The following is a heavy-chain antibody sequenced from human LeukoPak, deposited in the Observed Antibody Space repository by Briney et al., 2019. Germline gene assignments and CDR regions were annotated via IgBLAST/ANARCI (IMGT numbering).Heavy chain of an antibody. CDR3: AKDVYDSSGYDWFDP. Sequence: GGSLRLSCAASGFTFSSYAMRWVRQPPAKGLEWVSAISGSGGSTYYADSVKGRFTLSRDNSKNTLYLQMSSLRAEDTAVYYCAKDVYDSSGYDWFDPWGQGTLVTVSS. D-gene: IGHD3-22*01. CDR2: ISGSGGST. CDR1: GFTFSSYA. J-gene: IGHJ5*02. V-gene: IGHV3-23*01.